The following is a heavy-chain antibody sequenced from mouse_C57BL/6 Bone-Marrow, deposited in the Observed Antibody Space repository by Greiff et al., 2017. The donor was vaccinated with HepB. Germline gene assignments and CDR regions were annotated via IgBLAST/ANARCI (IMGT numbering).Heavy chain of an antibody. D-gene: IGHD2-2*01. CDR2: INPGSGGT. CDR3: ARGWLRRRTWFAY. J-gene: IGHJ3*01. CDR1: GYAFTNYL. V-gene: IGHV1-54*01. Sequence: QVQLQQSGAELVRPGTSVKVSCKASGYAFTNYLIEWVKQRPGQGLEWIGVINPGSGGTNYNEKFKGKATLTADTSSSTAYMQLSSLTSEDSAVYYCARGWLRRRTWFAYWGQGTLVTVSA.